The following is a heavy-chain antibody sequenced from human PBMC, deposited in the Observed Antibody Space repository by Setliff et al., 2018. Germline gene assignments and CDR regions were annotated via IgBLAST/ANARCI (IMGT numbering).Heavy chain of an antibody. V-gene: IGHV1-18*01. D-gene: IGHD2-2*01. CDR3: ARFGGSCSSSSCYASDF. CDR1: GYAFGSSG. J-gene: IGHJ3*01. CDR2: IITNTGKT. Sequence: ASVKVSCKASGYAFGSSGISWVRQAPGQGLEWMGMIITNTGKTSYPKKFQGRVTMTTDTYTGTGYMELRSLTSDDTAVYFCARFGGSCSSSSCYASDFLGQGTMVTVSS.